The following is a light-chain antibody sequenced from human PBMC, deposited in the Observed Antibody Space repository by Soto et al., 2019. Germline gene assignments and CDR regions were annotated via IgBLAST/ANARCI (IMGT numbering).Light chain of an antibody. V-gene: IGKV3-11*01. Sequence: EIVLTQSPATLSLSPGERATLSCRASRSVNTYLAWFQQRPGQSPRLLIYDASNRATGIPARFSGGGSGTDFTLTISSLQAEDVAVYYCQQYYSTMYTFGQGTKLEIK. CDR3: QQYYSTMYT. CDR1: RSVNTY. J-gene: IGKJ2*01. CDR2: DAS.